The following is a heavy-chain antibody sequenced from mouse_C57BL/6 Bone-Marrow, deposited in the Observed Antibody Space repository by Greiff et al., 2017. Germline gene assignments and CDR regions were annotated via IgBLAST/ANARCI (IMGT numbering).Heavy chain of an antibody. J-gene: IGHJ4*01. V-gene: IGHV1-81*01. CDR2: IYPRSGNT. CDR3: ARGTTTVVAYYYAMDY. D-gene: IGHD1-1*01. Sequence: VKLMESGAELARPGASVKLSCKASGYTFTSYGISWVKQRTGQGLEWIGEIYPRSGNTYYNEKFKGKATLTADTSSSTAYMELRSLTSEDSAVYFCARGTTTVVAYYYAMDYWGQGTSVTVSS. CDR1: GYTFTSYG.